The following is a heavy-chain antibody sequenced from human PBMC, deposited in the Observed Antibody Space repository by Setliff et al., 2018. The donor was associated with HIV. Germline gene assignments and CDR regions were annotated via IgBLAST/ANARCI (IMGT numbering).Heavy chain of an antibody. CDR2: IIPIFKSA. CDR1: GDTFNNYG. CDR3: AREYCGGDCYSFTYHYYYMDV. Sequence: SVKVSCKVSGDTFNNYGLNWVRQAPGQGLEWMGGIIPIFKSADYAQKFQGRVTITTDESTSTAYMDLSSLRSEDTAVYYCAREYCGGDCYSFTYHYYYMDVWGKGTTVTVSS. D-gene: IGHD2-21*02. J-gene: IGHJ6*03. V-gene: IGHV1-69*05.